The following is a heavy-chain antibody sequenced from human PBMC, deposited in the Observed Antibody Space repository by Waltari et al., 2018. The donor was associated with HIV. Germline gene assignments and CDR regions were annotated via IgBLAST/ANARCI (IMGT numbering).Heavy chain of an antibody. D-gene: IGHD3-22*01. CDR2: IVVGNGNT. Sequence: QMQLVQSGPEVKKPGTSVKVSCKASGFTFTSSAMQWVRQARGQRLEWIGWIVVGNGNTNYAQKFQERVTITRDMSTSTAYMELSSLRSEDTAVHYCAAGAYYDSSGYVDYWGQGTLVTVSS. CDR3: AAGAYYDSSGYVDY. J-gene: IGHJ4*02. CDR1: GFTFTSSA. V-gene: IGHV1-58*02.